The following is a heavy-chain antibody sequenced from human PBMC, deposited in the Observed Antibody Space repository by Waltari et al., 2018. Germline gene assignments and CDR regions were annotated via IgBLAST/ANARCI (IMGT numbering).Heavy chain of an antibody. V-gene: IGHV3-7*01. CDR3: ARNFDL. CDR2: IKKDGSET. Sequence: EVQLVESGGGLVQPGGSLRISCAASGFMFSNYWMSWVRQAPGKGPEWVANIKKDGSETYYVDSVKGRFTISRDNAKNSLYLQMNSLRAEDTATYYCARNFDLWGRGTLVTVSS. J-gene: IGHJ2*01. CDR1: GFMFSNYW.